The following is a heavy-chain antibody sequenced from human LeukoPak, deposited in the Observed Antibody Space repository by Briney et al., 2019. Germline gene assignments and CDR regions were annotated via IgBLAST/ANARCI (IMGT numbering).Heavy chain of an antibody. J-gene: IGHJ4*02. D-gene: IGHD4-17*01. Sequence: GGSLRLSCAASGFTFSSYAMTWVRQAPGKGLEWVSAISGSGGRPHYADSVKGRFTISRDNSKNTLYLQMNSLRAEDTATYYCAKVSRGEPNDYWGQGTLVTVSS. CDR2: ISGSGGRP. CDR3: AKVSRGEPNDY. V-gene: IGHV3-23*01. CDR1: GFTFSSYA.